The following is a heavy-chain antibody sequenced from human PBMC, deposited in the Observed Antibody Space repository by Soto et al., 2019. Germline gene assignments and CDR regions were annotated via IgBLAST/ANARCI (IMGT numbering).Heavy chain of an antibody. J-gene: IGHJ6*02. CDR3: AKDPIEFCGGDCYSFGIYGMDV. CDR1: GFTFSSYG. V-gene: IGHV3-30*18. Sequence: PGGSLRLSCAASGFTFSSYGMHWVRQAPGKGLEWVAVISYDGSNKYYADSVKGRFTISRDNSKNTLYLQMNSLRAEDTAVYYCAKDPIEFCGGDCYSFGIYGMDVWGQGTTVTVSS. CDR2: ISYDGSNK. D-gene: IGHD2-21*02.